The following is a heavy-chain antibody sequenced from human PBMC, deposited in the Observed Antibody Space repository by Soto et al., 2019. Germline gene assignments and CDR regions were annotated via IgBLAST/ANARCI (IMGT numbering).Heavy chain of an antibody. J-gene: IGHJ4*02. D-gene: IGHD3-10*01. CDR1: GFTFSGSW. CDR3: ARGIFGSGTANDY. CDR2: INGDGSST. Sequence: EVQLVESGGGLVQPGGSLRLSCAASGFTFSGSWMHWVRQAPGKGLVWVSRINGDGSSTSYADFVKGRFTISRDNAKNTLFLLMNGLRAEDTAVYYCARGIFGSGTANDYWGQGTLVTVSS. V-gene: IGHV3-74*01.